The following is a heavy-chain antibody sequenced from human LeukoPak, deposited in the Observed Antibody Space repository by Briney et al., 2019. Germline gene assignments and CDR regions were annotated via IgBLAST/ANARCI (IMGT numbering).Heavy chain of an antibody. CDR1: GYTFTSYG. J-gene: IGHJ5*02. Sequence: ASVKVSCKASGYTFTSYGISWVRQAPGQGLEWMGWISAYNGNTNYAQKLQGRVTVTTDTSTSTAYMELRSLRSDDTAVYYCARDLGYCSGGSCYGPTWGQGTLVTVSS. D-gene: IGHD2-15*01. CDR2: ISAYNGNT. V-gene: IGHV1-18*01. CDR3: ARDLGYCSGGSCYGPT.